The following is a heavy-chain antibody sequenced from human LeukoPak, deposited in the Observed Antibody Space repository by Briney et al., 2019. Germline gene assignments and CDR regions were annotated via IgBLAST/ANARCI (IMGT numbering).Heavy chain of an antibody. CDR3: ARGPRGYCSGGSCYHY. D-gene: IGHD2-15*01. J-gene: IGHJ4*02. V-gene: IGHV4-59*01. CDR1: GVSISNNY. Sequence: MSSETLSLTCTVSGVSISNNYWSWIRQPPGKGLEWIGYIYYTGSTNYNPSLKSRVTISVDTSKNQFSLRLSSVTAADTAVYYCARGPRGYCSGGSCYHYWGQGTLVTVSS. CDR2: IYYTGST.